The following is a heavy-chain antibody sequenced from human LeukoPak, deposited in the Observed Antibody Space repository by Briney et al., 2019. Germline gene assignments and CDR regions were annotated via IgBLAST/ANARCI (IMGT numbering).Heavy chain of an antibody. CDR3: ARAILSGWYFDY. CDR2: ISSSSSYI. D-gene: IGHD3-10*01. J-gene: IGHJ4*02. V-gene: IGHV3-21*01. Sequence: GGSLTLSCAASGFTFDCCGMHWVRQAPGKGLEWVSSISSSSSYIHYADSVKGRFSISRDNAKNSLYLQMNSLRAEDTAVYYCARAILSGWYFDYWGQGTLVTVSS. CDR1: GFTFDCCG.